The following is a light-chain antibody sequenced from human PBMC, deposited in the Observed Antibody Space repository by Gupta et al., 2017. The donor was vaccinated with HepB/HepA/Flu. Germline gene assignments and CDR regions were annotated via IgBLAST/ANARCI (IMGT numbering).Light chain of an antibody. Sequence: QMTQSPSSLSASVGDRVTITCRASQGITNDLGWYQQQPGKAPKRLIYEAYSLQRGVPSRFSGSGSGTEFTLTISSLQPEDFATYYCLQYFSYPRTFGQGTKVEIK. CDR3: LQYFSYPRT. V-gene: IGKV1-17*01. J-gene: IGKJ1*01. CDR2: EAY. CDR1: QGITND.